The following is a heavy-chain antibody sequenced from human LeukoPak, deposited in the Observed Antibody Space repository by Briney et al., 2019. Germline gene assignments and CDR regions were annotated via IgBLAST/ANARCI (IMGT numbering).Heavy chain of an antibody. CDR1: GFTFSSYS. Sequence: PEGSLRLSCAASGFTFSSYSMNWVRQAPGRGLEWVSSISSSSSYIYYADSVKGRFTISRDNAKNSLYLQMNSLRAEDTAVYYCARDTSDYYDSSGSGYWGQGTLVTVSS. CDR3: ARDTSDYYDSSGSGY. J-gene: IGHJ4*02. CDR2: ISSSSSYI. V-gene: IGHV3-21*01. D-gene: IGHD3-22*01.